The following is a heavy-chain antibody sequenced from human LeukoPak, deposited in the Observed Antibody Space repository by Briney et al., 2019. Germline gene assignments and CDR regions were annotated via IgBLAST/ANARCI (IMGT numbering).Heavy chain of an antibody. D-gene: IGHD2-2*02. J-gene: IGHJ4*02. V-gene: IGHV3-23*01. Sequence: PGGSLRLSCAASGFTFTIYAMSWVRQAPGKGLEWVSTISGSGVSTYYADSVKGRFTISRDNSKNTLYLQMNSLRAEDTAVYYCARDGVPYCSSTSCYSAYWGQGTLVTVSS. CDR3: ARDGVPYCSSTSCYSAY. CDR1: GFTFTIYA. CDR2: ISGSGVST.